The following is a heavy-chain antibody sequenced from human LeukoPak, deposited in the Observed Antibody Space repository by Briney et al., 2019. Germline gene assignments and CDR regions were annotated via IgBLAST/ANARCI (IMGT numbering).Heavy chain of an antibody. D-gene: IGHD1-26*01. Sequence: GGSLRLSCAASGFTFSSYAMHWVRQAPGKGLEWVAVISYDGSNKYYADSVKGRFTISRDNSKSTLYLQMNSLRAEDTAVYYCAKDLMGATGAYFDYWGQGTLVTVSS. CDR3: AKDLMGATGAYFDY. J-gene: IGHJ4*02. CDR1: GFTFSSYA. V-gene: IGHV3-30*04. CDR2: ISYDGSNK.